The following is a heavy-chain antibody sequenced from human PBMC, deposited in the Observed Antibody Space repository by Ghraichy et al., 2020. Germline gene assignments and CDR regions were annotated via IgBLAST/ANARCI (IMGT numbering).Heavy chain of an antibody. CDR2: INWDASTT. J-gene: IGHJ5*02. Sequence: GGSLRLSCEASGFNFKDYTMHWVRQAPGKGLEWVSLINWDASTTNYVDSVRGRFTISRDNTKNSLSLQMNSLRNEDSAIYYCAKDRLGGDYGAPGSWCQGTLVTVSS. CDR1: GFNFKDYT. D-gene: IGHD4-17*01. V-gene: IGHV3-43*01. CDR3: AKDRLGGDYGAPGS.